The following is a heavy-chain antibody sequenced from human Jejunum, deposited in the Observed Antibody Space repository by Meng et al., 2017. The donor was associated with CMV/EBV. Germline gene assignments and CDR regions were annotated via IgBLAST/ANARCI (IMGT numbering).Heavy chain of an antibody. V-gene: IGHV3-53*01. D-gene: IGHD1-26*01. CDR1: GFTVSSTY. CDR3: AKKYSGSFDY. Sequence: SCAMSGFTVSSTYMTWVRQTPGKGLQWVSIDNSGGAIYYADSVKGRFTISRDNSKNTLYLQMNSLRAEDTAVYYCAKKYSGSFDYWGQGTLVTVSS. J-gene: IGHJ4*02. CDR2: DNSGGAI.